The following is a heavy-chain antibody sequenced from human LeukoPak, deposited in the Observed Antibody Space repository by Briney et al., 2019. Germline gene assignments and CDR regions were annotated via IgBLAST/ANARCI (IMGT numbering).Heavy chain of an antibody. D-gene: IGHD1-26*01. V-gene: IGHV4-59*12. CDR2: IYHSGST. CDR3: ARGGGRIVGATKFPY. CDR1: GGSINSYY. Sequence: SETLSLTCTVSGGSINSYYWSWVRQPPGKGLEWIEEIYHSGSTNYNPSLKSRVTISVDKSKNQFSLKLSSVTAADTAVYYCARGGGRIVGATKFPYWGQGTLVTVSS. J-gene: IGHJ4*02.